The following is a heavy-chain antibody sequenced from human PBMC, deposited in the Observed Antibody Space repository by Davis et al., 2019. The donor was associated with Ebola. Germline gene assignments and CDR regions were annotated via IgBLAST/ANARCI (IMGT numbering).Heavy chain of an antibody. J-gene: IGHJ5*02. CDR2: IYPGDSDT. CDR1: GYSFTSYW. CDR3: ARHGIVSAIEQWGWFDP. Sequence: PGGSLRLSCKGSGYSFTSYWIGWVRQMPGKGLEWMGIIYPGDSDTRYSPSFQGHVTISADQSISTAYLQWSSLKASDTAMYYCARHGIVSAIEQWGWFDPWGQGTLVTVSS. D-gene: IGHD1-26*01. V-gene: IGHV5-51*01.